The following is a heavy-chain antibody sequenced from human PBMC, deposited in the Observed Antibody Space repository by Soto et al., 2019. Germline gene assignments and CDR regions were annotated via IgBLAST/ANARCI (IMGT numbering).Heavy chain of an antibody. CDR3: ARHRENKRYSGYDYAFDI. CDR2: IYYSGST. D-gene: IGHD5-12*01. J-gene: IGHJ3*02. Sequence: SETLSLTCTVSGGSISSYYWSWIRQPPGKGLEWIGYIYYSGSTNYNPSLKSRVTISVDTSKNQFSRKLSSVTAADTAVYYCARHRENKRYSGYDYAFDIWGQGTMVTVSS. V-gene: IGHV4-59*08. CDR1: GGSISSYY.